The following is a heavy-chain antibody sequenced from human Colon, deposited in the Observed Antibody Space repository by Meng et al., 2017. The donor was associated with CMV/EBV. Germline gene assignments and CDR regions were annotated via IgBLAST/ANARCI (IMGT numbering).Heavy chain of an antibody. CDR3: ARGKSISDGAQVFDY. CDR2: IDPSGGGT. CDR1: GYTFTSHY. D-gene: IGHD4/OR15-4a*01. V-gene: IGHV1-46*01. Sequence: ASVKVSCKASGYTFTSHYMHWVRQAPGQGLEWMGTIDPSGGGTSYAQKFQGRVTMTRDTSTRTLYMELISLRSEDTAVYYCARGKSISDGAQVFDYWGQGTLVTVSS. J-gene: IGHJ4*02.